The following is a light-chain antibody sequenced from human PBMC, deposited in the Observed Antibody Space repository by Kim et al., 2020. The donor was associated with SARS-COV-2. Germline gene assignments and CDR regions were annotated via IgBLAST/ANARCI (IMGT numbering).Light chain of an antibody. V-gene: IGKV3-11*01. CDR1: QSVSSY. CDR2: DAS. CDR3: QQRSNWPPALT. Sequence: PGERATLSFRASQSVSSYLAWYQQKPGQAPRLLIYDASNRATGIPARFSGSGSGTDFTLTISSLEPEDFAVYYCQQRSNWPPALTFGGGTKVDIK. J-gene: IGKJ4*01.